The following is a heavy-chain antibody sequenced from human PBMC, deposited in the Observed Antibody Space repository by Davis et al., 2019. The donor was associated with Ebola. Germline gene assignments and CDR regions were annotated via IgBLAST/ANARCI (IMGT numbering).Heavy chain of an antibody. J-gene: IGHJ4*02. CDR2: ISGSGGST. V-gene: IGHV3-23*01. Sequence: GEALKISCAASGFTFSSYAISWVRQAPGKGLEWVSAISGSGGSTYYADSVKGRFTISRDNSKNTLYLQMNSLRAEDTAVYYCAKWDGGGDYWGQGTLVTVSS. CDR1: GFTFSSYA. D-gene: IGHD3-16*01. CDR3: AKWDGGGDY.